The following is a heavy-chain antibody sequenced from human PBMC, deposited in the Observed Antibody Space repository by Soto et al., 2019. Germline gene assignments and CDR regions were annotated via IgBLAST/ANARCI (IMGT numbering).Heavy chain of an antibody. CDR3: ANDAKSLDWLPTSYYFDF. V-gene: IGHV3-23*01. J-gene: IGHJ4*02. CDR2: ISRSGNST. Sequence: EVQVLESGGGLAQPGRSLRLSCAVSVLSFSSYAMTWVRQSPGKGLEWVSSISRSGNSTYSADSVRGRFTISRDNSKNTLYLQMNSLRAEDTALYYCANDAKSLDWLPTSYYFDFWGQGTLVNSSS. D-gene: IGHD3-9*01. CDR1: VLSFSSYA.